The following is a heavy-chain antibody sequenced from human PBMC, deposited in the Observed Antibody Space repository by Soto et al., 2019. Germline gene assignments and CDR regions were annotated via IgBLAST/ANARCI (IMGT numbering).Heavy chain of an antibody. CDR2: IYPGDSVT. D-gene: IGHD2-2*01. CDR1: GYRFTSYW. J-gene: IGHJ6*02. CDR3: ARQGTYCSSTSCDLNYYYYGMDV. Sequence: PGESLKIACKGSGYRFTSYWIGWVRHTPGKGLAWMCLIYPGDSVTRYSPSFQGQVTISADKSISTAYLQWSSLKASDTAMYYCARQGTYCSSTSCDLNYYYYGMDVWGQGTTVTVSS. V-gene: IGHV5-51*01.